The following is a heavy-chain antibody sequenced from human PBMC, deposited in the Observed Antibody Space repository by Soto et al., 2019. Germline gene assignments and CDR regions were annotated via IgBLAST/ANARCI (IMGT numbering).Heavy chain of an antibody. Sequence: SETLSLTCAVSVVSFTSNNWWTWVRQPPGEGLEWIGEIYRTGSTNYNPSLKSRVTISLDKSENQFSLKVTSLTAADTAVYYCASRDKGTSVEYWGQGTLVTVSS. D-gene: IGHD1-7*01. CDR2: IYRTGST. J-gene: IGHJ4*02. V-gene: IGHV4-4*02. CDR3: ASRDKGTSVEY. CDR1: VVSFTSNNW.